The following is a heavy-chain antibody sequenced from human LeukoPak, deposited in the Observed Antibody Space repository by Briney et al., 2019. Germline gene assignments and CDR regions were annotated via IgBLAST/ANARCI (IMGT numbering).Heavy chain of an antibody. D-gene: IGHD2-2*01. CDR1: GGSFSGYY. CDR3: AREYGDGYQLLTYNWFDP. V-gene: IGHV4-34*01. Sequence: SETLSLTCAVYGGSFSGYYWSWIRQPPGKGLEWIGEINHSGSTNYNPSLKSRVTISVDTSKNQFSLKLSSVTAADTAVYYCAREYGDGYQLLTYNWFDPWGQGTLVTVSS. J-gene: IGHJ5*02. CDR2: INHSGST.